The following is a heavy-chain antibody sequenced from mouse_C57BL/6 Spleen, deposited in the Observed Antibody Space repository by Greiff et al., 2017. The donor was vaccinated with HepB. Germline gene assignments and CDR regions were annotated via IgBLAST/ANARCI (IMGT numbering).Heavy chain of an antibody. D-gene: IGHD1-1*01. V-gene: IGHV1-55*01. Sequence: QVQLQQPGAELVKPGASVKMSCKASGYTFTSYWITWVKQRPGQGLEWIGDIYPGSGSTNYNEKFKSKATLTVDTSSSTAYMQLSSLTSEDSAVYYCARRNYGSIYYYAMDYWGQGTSVTVSS. CDR1: GYTFTSYW. CDR2: IYPGSGST. CDR3: ARRNYGSIYYYAMDY. J-gene: IGHJ4*01.